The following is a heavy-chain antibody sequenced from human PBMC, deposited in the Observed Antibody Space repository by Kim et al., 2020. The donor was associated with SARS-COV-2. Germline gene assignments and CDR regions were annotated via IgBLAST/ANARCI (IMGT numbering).Heavy chain of an antibody. CDR3: ARVKTGLRFTYNYYYYGMDV. J-gene: IGHJ6*02. CDR1: GFTFSSYW. Sequence: GGSLRLSCAASGFTFSSYWMHWVRQGPGKGLVWVSRINSDGSSTNYADSVKGRFTISRDNAKNTLYLQMNSLRAEDTAVYYCARVKTGLRFTYNYYYYGMDVWSQGTTVTVS. D-gene: IGHD3-3*01. V-gene: IGHV3-74*01. CDR2: INSDGSST.